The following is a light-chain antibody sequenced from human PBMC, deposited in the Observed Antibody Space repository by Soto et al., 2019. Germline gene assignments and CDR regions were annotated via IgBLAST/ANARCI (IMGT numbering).Light chain of an antibody. CDR2: DVS. Sequence: SVLTQAASVSGSPGQSITISCTGTSSDVGGYNYVSWYQQYPGKAPKLMIYDVSNRPSGVSNRFSGSKSGNTASLTISGLQAEDEADYSCSSYTSSSTYVFGTGTKVTV. V-gene: IGLV2-14*01. CDR3: SSYTSSSTYV. CDR1: SSDVGGYNY. J-gene: IGLJ1*01.